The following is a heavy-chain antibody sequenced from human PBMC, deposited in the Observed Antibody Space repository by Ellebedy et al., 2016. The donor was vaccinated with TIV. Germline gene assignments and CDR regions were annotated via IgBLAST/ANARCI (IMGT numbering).Heavy chain of an antibody. J-gene: IGHJ3*02. V-gene: IGHV3-7*01. CDR3: ATDGSYGDYLSTTHAFVI. D-gene: IGHD4-17*01. CDR1: GFYFSSYW. Sequence: GESLKISCGASGFYFSSYWMSWVRQAPGKGLEWVANIRQDGSEKYYVDSVKGRFTISRDNAKNSLYLHLKSLRAEDSAMCYCATDGSYGDYLSTTHAFVIWGQGTMVTVSS. CDR2: IRQDGSEK.